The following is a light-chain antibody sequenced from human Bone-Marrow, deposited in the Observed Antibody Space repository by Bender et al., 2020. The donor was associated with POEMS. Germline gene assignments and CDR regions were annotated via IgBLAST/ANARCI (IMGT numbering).Light chain of an antibody. CDR3: QSSDYTTIV. CDR1: SGNIASHY. Sequence: NFMLTQPHSVSGSPGQTVTISCTRSSGNIASHYVQWYQQRPGSAPTTVIYKDTQRPSGVPDRFSGSIDGSSNSASLTISGLRTDDEADYYCQSSDYTTIVFAGGTKLTVL. CDR2: KDT. J-gene: IGLJ2*01. V-gene: IGLV6-57*04.